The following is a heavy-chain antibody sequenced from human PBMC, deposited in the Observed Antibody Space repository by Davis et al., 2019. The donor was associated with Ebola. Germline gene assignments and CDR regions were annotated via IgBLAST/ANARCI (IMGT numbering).Heavy chain of an antibody. V-gene: IGHV5-51*01. CDR1: GNSFTSHW. CDR2: IFTGDSDT. J-gene: IGHJ3*02. CDR3: ARRRDGYNERAFDI. Sequence: GESLKISCKDSGNSFTSHWIGWVRQMPGKGLEWMGVIFTGDSDTRYSPSFRGQVTISADNSIKTAFLHWSSLKASDTAMYYCARRRDGYNERAFDIWGQGTMVTVSS. D-gene: IGHD5-24*01.